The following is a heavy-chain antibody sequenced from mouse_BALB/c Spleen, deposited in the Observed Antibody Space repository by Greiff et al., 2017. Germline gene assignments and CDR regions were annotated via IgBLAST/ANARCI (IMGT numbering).Heavy chain of an antibody. J-gene: IGHJ2*01. CDR2: ISSGGGST. Sequence: EVKLMESGGGLVKPGGSLKLSCAASGFAFSSYDMSWVRQTPEKRLEWVAYISSGGGSTYYPDTVKGRFTISRDNAKNTLYLQMSSLKSEDTAMYYCARQRLRRGFDYWGQGTTLTVSS. D-gene: IGHD2-4*01. V-gene: IGHV5-12-1*01. CDR3: ARQRLRRGFDY. CDR1: GFAFSSYD.